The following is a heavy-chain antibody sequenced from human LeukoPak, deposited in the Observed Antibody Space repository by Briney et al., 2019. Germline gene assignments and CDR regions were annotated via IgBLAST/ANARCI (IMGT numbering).Heavy chain of an antibody. J-gene: IGHJ6*03. V-gene: IGHV3-21*01. Sequence: GGSLRLSCAASGFTVSSNYMSWVRQAPGKGLEWVSSISSSSSYIYYADSVKGRFTISRDNAKNSLYLQMNSLRAEDTAVYYCARWMVRENYYYYMDVWGKGTTVTVSS. CDR2: ISSSSSYI. CDR1: GFTVSSNY. D-gene: IGHD3-10*01. CDR3: ARWMVRENYYYYMDV.